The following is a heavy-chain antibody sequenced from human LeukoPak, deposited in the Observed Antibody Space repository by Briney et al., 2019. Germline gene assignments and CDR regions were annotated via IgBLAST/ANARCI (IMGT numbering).Heavy chain of an antibody. Sequence: GGSLRLSCAASGFTFSSYWMHWVRQAPGKGLVWVSRINSDGSSTSYADSVKGRFTISRDNAKNTLYLQMNSLRAEDTAVYYCARFRRLGYCSSTSCSSYYYGMDVWGQGTTVTVSS. D-gene: IGHD2-2*01. CDR2: INSDGSST. CDR3: ARFRRLGYCSSTSCSSYYYGMDV. J-gene: IGHJ6*02. V-gene: IGHV3-74*01. CDR1: GFTFSSYW.